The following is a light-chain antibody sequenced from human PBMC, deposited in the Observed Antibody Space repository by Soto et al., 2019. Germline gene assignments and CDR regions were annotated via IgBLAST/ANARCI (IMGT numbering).Light chain of an antibody. CDR2: EVS. CDR1: SSDVGGYNY. Sequence: SALTQPPSASGSPGQSVTISCTGSSSDVGGYNYVSWYQQHPGKAPKLMIYEVSKRPSGVPDRFSGSKSGNTASLTVSGLQAEDEADYYCNSYAGRNNVFGTGTKVTVL. CDR3: NSYAGRNNV. J-gene: IGLJ1*01. V-gene: IGLV2-8*01.